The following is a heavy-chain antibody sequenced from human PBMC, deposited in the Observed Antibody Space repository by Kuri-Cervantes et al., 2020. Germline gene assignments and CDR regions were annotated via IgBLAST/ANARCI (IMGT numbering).Heavy chain of an antibody. D-gene: IGHD6-13*01. CDR1: GYSISSGYY. CDR3: ARADIAAVYYFDY. CDR2: IYHSGSA. Sequence: SETLSLTCTVSGYSISSGYYWGWIRQPPGKGLEWIGNIYHSGSAYYNPSLKSRVTISVDRSKNQFSLKLSSVTAADTAVYYCARADIAAVYYFDYWGQGTLVTVSS. J-gene: IGHJ4*02. V-gene: IGHV4-38-2*02.